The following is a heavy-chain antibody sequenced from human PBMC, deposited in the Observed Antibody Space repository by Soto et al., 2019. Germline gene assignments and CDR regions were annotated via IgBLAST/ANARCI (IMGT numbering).Heavy chain of an antibody. V-gene: IGHV3-33*01. CDR3: GRDGALGDTAVVGS. J-gene: IGHJ4*02. D-gene: IGHD5-18*01. CDR1: GFTFSTYG. Sequence: QVQLVESGGGVVQPGKSLRLSCTASGFTFSTYGMHWVRQAPGKGLEWVAVIWFDGSNKYHGDSLKGRFTISRNNSKNTLYLQMNNLRAEDTAVYFCGRDGALGDTAVVGSWCQGTLVTVSS. CDR2: IWFDGSNK.